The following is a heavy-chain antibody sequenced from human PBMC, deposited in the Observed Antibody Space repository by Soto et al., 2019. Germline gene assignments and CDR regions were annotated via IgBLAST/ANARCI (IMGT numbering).Heavy chain of an antibody. Sequence: SVKVSCKTSGGTFNTHAISWLRQAPGHGFEWMGGIVPIYGIPSHAQKFQGRVTITADEPTTTVYMELSSLRSDDTAVYYCARGPNWNARYCYYGMDVWGQGTTVTVSS. CDR2: IVPIYGIP. J-gene: IGHJ6*02. V-gene: IGHV1-69*13. CDR3: ARGPNWNARYCYYGMDV. CDR1: GGTFNTHA. D-gene: IGHD1-1*01.